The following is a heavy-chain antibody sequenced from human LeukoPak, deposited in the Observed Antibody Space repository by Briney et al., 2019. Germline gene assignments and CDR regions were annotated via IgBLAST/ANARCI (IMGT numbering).Heavy chain of an antibody. V-gene: IGHV4-39*01. J-gene: IGHJ6*03. CDR1: GGSISSSSYY. Sequence: SETLSLTCTVSGGSISSSSYYWGWIRQPPGKGLEWIGRIYYSGSTYQNPSRKSRVTISVDTSKNQFPLKLSSVTAADTAVYYCARLLRFLEWSVPAYYYYYMDVWGKGTTVTVSS. CDR2: IYYSGST. CDR3: ARLLRFLEWSVPAYYYYYMDV. D-gene: IGHD3-3*01.